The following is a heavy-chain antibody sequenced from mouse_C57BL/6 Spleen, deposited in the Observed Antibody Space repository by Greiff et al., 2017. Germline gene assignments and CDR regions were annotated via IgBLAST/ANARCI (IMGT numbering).Heavy chain of an antibody. Sequence: QVQLQQPGAELVRPGTSVKLSCKASGYTFTSYWMHWVKQRPGQGLEWIGYIHPSSGYTKYNQKFKDKATLTADKSSSTAYMQLSSLTYEDSAVYFCARSAYALDYWGQGTILTVSS. CDR3: ARSAYALDY. CDR2: IHPSSGYT. CDR1: GYTFTSYW. D-gene: IGHD1-1*01. J-gene: IGHJ2*01. V-gene: IGHV1-7*01.